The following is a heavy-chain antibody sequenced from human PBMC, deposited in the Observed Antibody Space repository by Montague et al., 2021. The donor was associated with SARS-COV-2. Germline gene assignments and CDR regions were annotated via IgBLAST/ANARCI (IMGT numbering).Heavy chain of an antibody. Sequence: SETLSLTCTVSGDSINSSYWSWIRQPPGKGLEWIGYIYYRGSTNYNPSLETRVTISVDPSKNQFSLKLSSVTAADTAVYYCARVTLGITMIVVVMTAIDYYFDYWGQGNLVTVSS. CDR3: ARVTLGITMIVVVMTAIDYYFDY. V-gene: IGHV4-59*12. CDR2: IYYRGST. CDR1: GDSINSSY. J-gene: IGHJ4*02. D-gene: IGHD3-22*01.